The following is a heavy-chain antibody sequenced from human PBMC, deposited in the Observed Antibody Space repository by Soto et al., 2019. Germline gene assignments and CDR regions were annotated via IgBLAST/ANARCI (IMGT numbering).Heavy chain of an antibody. Sequence: QVQLVQSGAEVKKPGSSVKVSCKASGGTFSSYAISWVRQAPGQGLEWMGGIIPIFGTANYAQKFQGRVTITADESTSTAYMELSSLRSEDTAVYYCARERPGEGATPDAFDIWGQGTMVTVSS. J-gene: IGHJ3*02. CDR2: IIPIFGTA. CDR3: ARERPGEGATPDAFDI. D-gene: IGHD3-10*01. CDR1: GGTFSSYA. V-gene: IGHV1-69*01.